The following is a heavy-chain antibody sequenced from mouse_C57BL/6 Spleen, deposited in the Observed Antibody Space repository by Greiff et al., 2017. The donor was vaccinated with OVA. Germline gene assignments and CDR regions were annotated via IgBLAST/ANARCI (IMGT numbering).Heavy chain of an antibody. Sequence: EVMLVESGGGLLKPGGSLKLSCAASGFTFSSYAMSWVRQTPEKRLEWVATISDGGSYTYYPDNVKGRFTISRDNAKNNLYLQMSHLKSEDTAMYYCARDNHGSSYVDAMDYWGQGTSVTVSS. D-gene: IGHD1-1*01. V-gene: IGHV5-4*01. CDR3: ARDNHGSSYVDAMDY. J-gene: IGHJ4*01. CDR2: ISDGGSYT. CDR1: GFTFSSYA.